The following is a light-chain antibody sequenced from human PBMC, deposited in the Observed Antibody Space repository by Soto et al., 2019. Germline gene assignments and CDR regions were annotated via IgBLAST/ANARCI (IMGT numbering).Light chain of an antibody. V-gene: IGLV2-11*01. Sequence: QSALTQPRSVSGSPGQSVTISCTGASGDIGGYNYVSWYRQHPGKAPQLLIYDVNNRPSGVSHRFSGSKSGNTASLTISGLQSEDEADYFCTSYTGSNTLEVFGPGTKVTVL. CDR2: DVN. CDR3: TSYTGSNTLEV. J-gene: IGLJ1*01. CDR1: SGDIGGYNY.